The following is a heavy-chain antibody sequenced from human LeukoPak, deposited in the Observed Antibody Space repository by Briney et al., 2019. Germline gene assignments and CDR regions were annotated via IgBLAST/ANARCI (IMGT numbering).Heavy chain of an antibody. D-gene: IGHD6-19*01. CDR2: IGASGGTT. J-gene: IGHJ4*02. Sequence: GGSLRLSCAVSGYTFSKYAMNWVRQGPGKGLEWVSGIGASGGTTYYADSVQGRFTISRDNSKNTLYLQLNRLSADDTGVYFCAKDPEAVAGTIVNDYWGQGTLVTVSS. CDR1: GYTFSKYA. V-gene: IGHV3-23*01. CDR3: AKDPEAVAGTIVNDY.